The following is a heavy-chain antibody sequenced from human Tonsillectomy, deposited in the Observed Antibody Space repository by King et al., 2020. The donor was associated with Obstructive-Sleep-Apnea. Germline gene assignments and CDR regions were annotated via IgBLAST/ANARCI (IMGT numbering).Heavy chain of an antibody. CDR2: IDPSDSYT. Sequence: QLVQSGAEVKKPGESLRISCKGSGYSFTSYWISWVRQMPGKGLEWMGRIDPSDSYTNYSPSFQGHVTISADKSISTAYLQWSSLKASDTAMYYCARRGGLYGDPYYYGMDVWGQGTTVTVSS. CDR1: GYSFTSYW. D-gene: IGHD4-17*01. CDR3: ARRGGLYGDPYYYGMDV. J-gene: IGHJ6*02. V-gene: IGHV5-10-1*01.